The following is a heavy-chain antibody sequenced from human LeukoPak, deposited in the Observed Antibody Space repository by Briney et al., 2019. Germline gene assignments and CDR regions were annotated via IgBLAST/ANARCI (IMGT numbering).Heavy chain of an antibody. Sequence: PSETLSLTCTVSGGSISSYYWSWIRQPPGKGLEWIGYIYYSGSTNYNPSLKSRVTISVGTSKNQFSLKLSSVTAADTAVYYCARIYDSSGYYYYYYYMDVWGKGTTVTVSS. V-gene: IGHV4-59*01. J-gene: IGHJ6*03. CDR3: ARIYDSSGYYYYYYYMDV. CDR2: IYYSGST. D-gene: IGHD3-22*01. CDR1: GGSISSYY.